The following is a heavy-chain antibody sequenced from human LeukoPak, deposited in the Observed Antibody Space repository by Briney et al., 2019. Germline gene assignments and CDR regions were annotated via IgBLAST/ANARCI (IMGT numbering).Heavy chain of an antibody. V-gene: IGHV4-39*07. CDR1: GGSISGSSYY. Sequence: SEALSLTCTVSGGSISGSSYYWVWIRQPPGKGLEWIGSIHYSGSAYYNPSLKSRVTISVDTSKNQFSLRLSSVTAADTAVYYCAKDGSGSSCIPTHAFDIWGQGTMVTVSS. D-gene: IGHD6-13*01. CDR3: AKDGSGSSCIPTHAFDI. J-gene: IGHJ3*02. CDR2: IHYSGSA.